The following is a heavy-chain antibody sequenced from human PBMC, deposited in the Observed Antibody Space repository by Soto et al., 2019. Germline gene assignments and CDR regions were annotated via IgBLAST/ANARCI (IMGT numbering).Heavy chain of an antibody. CDR1: GGSIGSSDYY. D-gene: IGHD2-15*01. Sequence: PSETLSLTCTVSGGSIGSSDYYWGWIRQPPGKGLEWIGNIYDSGSTSYNPSLKSRVTISVDTSKNQVSLKVSSVTAADTAMYNCFGVYPGVVFDYGGQGPLVPV. V-gene: IGHV4-39*01. J-gene: IGHJ4*02. CDR3: FGVYPGVVFDY. CDR2: IYDSGST.